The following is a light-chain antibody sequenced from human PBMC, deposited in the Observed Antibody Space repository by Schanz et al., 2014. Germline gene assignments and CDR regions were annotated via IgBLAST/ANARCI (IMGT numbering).Light chain of an antibody. Sequence: QSVLTQPPSVSGAPGQRVSISCAGSSSNIGAGYDVHWYQQLPGTAPKLLIYGDSNRPSGVPDRFSGSKSGTSASLAISGLQSDDEAHYYCATWDDSLRAWLFGGGTKLTVL. CDR3: ATWDDSLRAWL. J-gene: IGLJ3*02. V-gene: IGLV1-40*01. CDR2: GDS. CDR1: SSNIGAGYD.